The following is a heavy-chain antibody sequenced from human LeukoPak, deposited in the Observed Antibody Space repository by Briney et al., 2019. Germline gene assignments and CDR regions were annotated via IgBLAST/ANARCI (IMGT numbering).Heavy chain of an antibody. V-gene: IGHV3-7*01. CDR1: GFTFSSDL. CDR2: IKQDGSEK. D-gene: IGHD3-3*01. CDR3: ASGGFYDSTPDY. Sequence: GGSLRLACAASGFTFSSDLRSWVRQAPGKGVGWVAHIKQDGSEKYYVDSVKGRFTISRDNAKNSLYLQMNSLRAEDTAVYYCASGGFYDSTPDYWGQGTLVTVSS. J-gene: IGHJ4*02.